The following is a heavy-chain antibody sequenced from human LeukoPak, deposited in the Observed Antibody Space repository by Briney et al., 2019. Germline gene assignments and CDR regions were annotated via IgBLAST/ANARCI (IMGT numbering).Heavy chain of an antibody. CDR2: INSDGSST. Sequence: GGSLRLSCAASGFSFCTYWMHWVRQAPGKGLVWVSRINSDGSSTSYADSVKGRFTISRDNAKNTLYLQMNSLRAEDTAVYYCARGYCSSTSCYSADWGQGTLVTVSS. V-gene: IGHV3-74*01. J-gene: IGHJ4*02. CDR3: ARGYCSSTSCYSAD. CDR1: GFSFCTYW. D-gene: IGHD2-2*01.